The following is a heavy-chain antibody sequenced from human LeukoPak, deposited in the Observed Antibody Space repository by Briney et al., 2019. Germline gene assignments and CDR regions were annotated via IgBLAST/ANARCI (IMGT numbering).Heavy chain of an antibody. CDR1: GGSFSGYF. Sequence: KTSETLSLTCAMYGGSFSGYFWDWIRQPPGKGLEWIGEVDHSGSTTYNPSLKSRVTISVDTSKNQFSPKLSSVTAADTAVYYCARAHPPSGAIAVAGLGFDPWGQGTLVTVSS. J-gene: IGHJ5*02. D-gene: IGHD6-19*01. CDR2: VDHSGST. V-gene: IGHV4-34*01. CDR3: ARAHPPSGAIAVAGLGFDP.